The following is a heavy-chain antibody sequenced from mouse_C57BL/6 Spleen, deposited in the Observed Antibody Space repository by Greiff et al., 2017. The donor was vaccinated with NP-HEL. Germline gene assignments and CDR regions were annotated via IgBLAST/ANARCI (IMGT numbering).Heavy chain of an antibody. Sequence: VQLQQSGPELVKPGASVKISCKASGYAFSSSWMNWVKQRPGKGLEWIGRIYPGDGDTNYNGKFKGKATLTADKSSSTAYMQLSSLTSEDSAVYFCARDYSNPWYFDVWGTGTTVTVSS. CDR1: GYAFSSSW. V-gene: IGHV1-82*01. CDR3: ARDYSNPWYFDV. D-gene: IGHD2-5*01. J-gene: IGHJ1*03. CDR2: IYPGDGDT.